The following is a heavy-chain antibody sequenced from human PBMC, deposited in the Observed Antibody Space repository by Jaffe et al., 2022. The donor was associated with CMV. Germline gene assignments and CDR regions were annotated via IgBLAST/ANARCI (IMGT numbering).Heavy chain of an antibody. CDR3: TMPTWSYDGSGSALLDV. J-gene: IGHJ6*02. CDR2: IRSKTFSYET. D-gene: IGHD3-22*01. V-gene: IGHV3-73*02. Sequence: EVQLVESGGDLVQPGGSLKVFCAASGFSFSDSAMHWVRQAPGKGLEWVGRIRSKTFSYETAYAASVKGRFTISRDDSKNTAYLQMNSLKTEDTAVYYCTMPTWSYDGSGSALLDVWGQGTTVTVS. CDR1: GFSFSDSA.